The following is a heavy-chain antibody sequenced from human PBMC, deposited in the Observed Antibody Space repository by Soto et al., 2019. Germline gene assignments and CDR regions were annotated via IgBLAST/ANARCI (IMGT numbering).Heavy chain of an antibody. CDR3: ARKGPNYYDSSGYSGDFDY. CDR2: IYPGDSDT. CDR1: GYSFTSYW. D-gene: IGHD3-22*01. V-gene: IGHV5-51*01. J-gene: IGHJ4*02. Sequence: GESLKISCKGSGYSFTSYWIGWVRQMPGNGLEWMGIIYPGDSDTRYSPSFQGQVTISADKSISTAYLQWSSLKASDTAMYYCARKGPNYYDSSGYSGDFDYWGQGTLVTVSS.